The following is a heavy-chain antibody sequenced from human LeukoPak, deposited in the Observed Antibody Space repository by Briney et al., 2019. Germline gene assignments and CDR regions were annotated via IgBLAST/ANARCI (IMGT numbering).Heavy chain of an antibody. CDR2: ISSSSSYI. J-gene: IGHJ4*02. CDR1: GFTFSSYS. D-gene: IGHD2-2*01. CDR3: ARGEEAYCSSTSCYGFGY. V-gene: IGHV3-21*01. Sequence: GGSLRLSCAASGFTFSSYSMNWVRQAPGKGLEWVSSISSSSSYIYYADSVKGRFTISRDNAKNSLYLQMNSLRAEDTAVYYCARGEEAYCSSTSCYGFGYWGQGTLVTVSS.